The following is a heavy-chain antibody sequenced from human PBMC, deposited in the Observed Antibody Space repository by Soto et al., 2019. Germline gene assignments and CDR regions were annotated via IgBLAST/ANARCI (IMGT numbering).Heavy chain of an antibody. CDR3: ARGPGGFGDFSLDY. D-gene: IGHD3-10*01. CDR2: IYSGGST. CDR1: GGSISQYY. J-gene: IGHJ4*02. V-gene: IGHV4-4*07. Sequence: QVQLQESGPGLVKPSETLSLSCGVSGGSISQYYWSWIRQPARKGLEWIGRIYSGGSTNYNPSLESRVTMSVDTSKNKFSLKLTSVPAADTAVYYCARGPGGFGDFSLDYWGQGTLVTVSA.